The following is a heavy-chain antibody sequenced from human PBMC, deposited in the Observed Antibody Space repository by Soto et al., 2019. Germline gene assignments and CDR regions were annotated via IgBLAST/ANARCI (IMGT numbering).Heavy chain of an antibody. V-gene: IGHV4-61*01. Sequence: QVQLQESGSGLVKPSEPLSLTCTVSGGSVSSGSFYWSWIRQPPGKGLERIGYIYYSGSTNYNPSLKSRVTLSVDTSKNQFSLKLSSVTAADTAVYYCASMIVVVNAEYFQHWGQGTLVAVSS. CDR3: ASMIVVVNAEYFQH. D-gene: IGHD3-22*01. CDR2: IYYSGST. CDR1: GGSVSSGSFY. J-gene: IGHJ1*01.